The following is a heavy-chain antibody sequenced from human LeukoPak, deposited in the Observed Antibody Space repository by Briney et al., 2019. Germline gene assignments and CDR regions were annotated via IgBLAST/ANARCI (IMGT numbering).Heavy chain of an antibody. D-gene: IGHD2-2*01. CDR1: GFTSSSYS. CDR2: ISSSSSYI. Sequence: GGSLRLSCAASGFTSSSYSMNWVRQAPGKGLEWVSSISSSSSYIYYADSVKGRFTISRDNAKNSLYLQMNSLRAEDTAVYYCAREGPVSRGDQATDYWGQGTLVTVSS. J-gene: IGHJ4*02. CDR3: AREGPVSRGDQATDY. V-gene: IGHV3-21*01.